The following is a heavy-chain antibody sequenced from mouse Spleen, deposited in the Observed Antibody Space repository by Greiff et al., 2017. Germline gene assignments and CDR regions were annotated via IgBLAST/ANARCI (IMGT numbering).Heavy chain of an antibody. CDR1: GYTFTSYV. V-gene: IGHV1-14*01. Sequence: EVQLQQSGPELVKPGASVKMSCKASGYTFTSYVMHWVKQKPGQGLEWIGYINPYNDGTKYNEKFKGKATLTSDKSSSTAYMELSSLTSEDSAVYYCARPLSTWYFDVWGAGTTVTVSS. D-gene: IGHD3-3*01. J-gene: IGHJ1*01. CDR2: INPYNDGT. CDR3: ARPLSTWYFDV.